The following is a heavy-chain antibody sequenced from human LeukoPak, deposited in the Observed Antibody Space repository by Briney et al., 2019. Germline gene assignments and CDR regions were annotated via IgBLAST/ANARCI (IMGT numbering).Heavy chain of an antibody. J-gene: IGHJ4*02. CDR3: ARSYYYGSGSYFALDY. CDR1: GFTFSSCA. D-gene: IGHD3-10*01. Sequence: GGSLRLSCAASGFTFSSCAMHWVRQAPGKGLEWVAVISYDGSNKYYADSVKGRFTISRDNSKNTLYLQMNSLRAEDTAVYYCARSYYYGSGSYFALDYWGQGTLVTVSS. CDR2: ISYDGSNK. V-gene: IGHV3-30*04.